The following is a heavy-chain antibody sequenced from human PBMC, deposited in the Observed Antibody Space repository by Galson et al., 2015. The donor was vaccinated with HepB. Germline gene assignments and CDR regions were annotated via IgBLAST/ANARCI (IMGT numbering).Heavy chain of an antibody. D-gene: IGHD4-17*01. V-gene: IGHV3-30*18. J-gene: IGHJ6*02. CDR1: GFTFSSYG. CDR3: AKDRSGYGDYRYYYYGMDV. Sequence: SLRLSCAASGFTFSSYGMHWVRQAPGKGLEWVAVISYDGGNKYYADSVKGRFTISRDNSKNTLYLQMNSLRAEDTAVYYCAKDRSGYGDYRYYYYGMDVWGQGTTVTVSS. CDR2: ISYDGGNK.